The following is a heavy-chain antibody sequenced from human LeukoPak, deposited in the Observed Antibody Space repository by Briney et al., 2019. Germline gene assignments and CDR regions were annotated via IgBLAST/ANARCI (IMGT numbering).Heavy chain of an antibody. J-gene: IGHJ6*02. CDR1: GFTFSSYA. Sequence: GGSLRLSCAASGFTFSSYAMHWVRQAPGKGLEWVAVISYDGSNKYYADSVKGRFTISRDNSKNTLYLQMNSLRAEDTAVYYCARDRIAVAINSYGMDVWGQGITVTVSS. D-gene: IGHD6-19*01. CDR2: ISYDGSNK. CDR3: ARDRIAVAINSYGMDV. V-gene: IGHV3-30-3*01.